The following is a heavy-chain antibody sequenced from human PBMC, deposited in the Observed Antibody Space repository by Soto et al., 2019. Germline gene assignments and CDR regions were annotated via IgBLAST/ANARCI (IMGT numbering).Heavy chain of an antibody. V-gene: IGHV1-18*01. J-gene: IGHJ4*02. CDR2: INTSNDNK. Sequence: ASVKVSCKASGYTFTNYGIGWVRQAPGEGLEWVGWINTSNDNKLYAQKLQGRLTLTTGTSTSTAYMDLTTLRSDDTAVYFCARDPGAASFDFWAQGTLVTVSS. CDR1: GYTFTNYG. D-gene: IGHD2-15*01. CDR3: ARDPGAASFDF.